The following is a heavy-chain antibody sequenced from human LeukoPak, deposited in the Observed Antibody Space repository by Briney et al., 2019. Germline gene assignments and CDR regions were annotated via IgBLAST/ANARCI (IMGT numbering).Heavy chain of an antibody. D-gene: IGHD5-12*01. CDR1: GFTFSSYG. CDR3: ARVRGYSGYDADY. CDR2: IWYDGSNK. V-gene: IGHV3-33*01. J-gene: IGHJ4*02. Sequence: GGSLRLSCAASGFTFSSYGMHWVRQAPGKGLEGLAVIWYDGSNKYYADSVKGRFTISRDNSKNTLYLQMNSLRAEATAVYYCARVRGYSGYDADYWGQGTLVTVSS.